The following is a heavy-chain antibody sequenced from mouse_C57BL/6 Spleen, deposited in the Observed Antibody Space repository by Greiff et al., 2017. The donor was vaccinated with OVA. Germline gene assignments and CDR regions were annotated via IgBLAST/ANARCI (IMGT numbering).Heavy chain of an antibody. CDR2: IDPENGDT. CDR1: GFNIKDDY. V-gene: IGHV14-4*01. J-gene: IGHJ4*01. CDR3: TTGYYGSSYAMDY. Sequence: VQLQQSGAELVRPGASVKLSCTASGFNIKDDYMHWVKQRPEQGLEWIGWIDPENGDTEYASKFQGKATITADTSSNTAYLQLSSLTSEDTAVYYCTTGYYGSSYAMDYWGKGTSVTVSS. D-gene: IGHD1-1*01.